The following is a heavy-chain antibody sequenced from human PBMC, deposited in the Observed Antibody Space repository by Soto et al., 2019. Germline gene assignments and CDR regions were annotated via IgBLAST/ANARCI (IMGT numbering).Heavy chain of an antibody. V-gene: IGHV1-69*06. CDR2: IIPIFGTA. J-gene: IGHJ4*02. CDR1: GGTFSSYA. Sequence: VKVSCKASGGTFSSYAISWVRQAPGQGLEWMGGIIPIFGTASYAQKFQGRVTITADKSTSTAYMELSSLRSEDTAVYYCARLAREGPRPYFDYWGQGTLVTVSS. D-gene: IGHD3-3*02. CDR3: ARLAREGPRPYFDY.